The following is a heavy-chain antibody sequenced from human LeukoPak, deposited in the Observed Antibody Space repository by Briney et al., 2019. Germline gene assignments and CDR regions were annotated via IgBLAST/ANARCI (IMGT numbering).Heavy chain of an antibody. CDR2: IIPFFCTG. V-gene: IGHV1-69*13. CDR1: GGTFSSYA. CDR3: ASSRHAHTKRMHRLDY. D-gene: IGHD1-1*01. Sequence: SVKDSCKASGGTFSSYAISWVRQAPGQGLEWMGGIIPFFCTGNYAKKCQGRVTITADESTSTAYMELSSLRSEDTAVYYYASSRHAHTKRMHRLDYWGRGPVVSVSS. J-gene: IGHJ4*02.